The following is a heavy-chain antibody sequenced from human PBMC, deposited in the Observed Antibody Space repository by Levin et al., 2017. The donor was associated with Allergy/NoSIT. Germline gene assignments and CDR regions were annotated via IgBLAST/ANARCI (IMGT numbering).Heavy chain of an antibody. V-gene: IGHV3-30-3*01. D-gene: IGHD2-15*01. CDR1: GFDFRNCA. CDR3: VSDYILGAGTMGYVDY. Sequence: GGSLRLSCEGSGFDFRNCAMHWVRQAPGKGPEWVAIIAYDGTNIHYADSVKGRFTISRDNPKNTLFLQMNSLTTEDTAVYYCVSDYILGAGTMGYVDYWGRGTLVTVYS. CDR2: IAYDGTNI. J-gene: IGHJ4*01.